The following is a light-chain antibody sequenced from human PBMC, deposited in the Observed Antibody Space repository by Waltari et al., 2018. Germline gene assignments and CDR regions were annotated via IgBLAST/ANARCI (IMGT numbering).Light chain of an antibody. J-gene: IGKJ4*01. CDR3: QQSYSPLT. CDR2: AAS. Sequence: DFQMTQSPSSLSASVGDRVTITCRASQSISTYLNWYQQKPGKAPNLLIYAASSLQSGVPSRFRGSGSGTDFTLTISSLQPEDFATYYCQQSYSPLTFSGGTKVEIK. CDR1: QSISTY. V-gene: IGKV1-39*01.